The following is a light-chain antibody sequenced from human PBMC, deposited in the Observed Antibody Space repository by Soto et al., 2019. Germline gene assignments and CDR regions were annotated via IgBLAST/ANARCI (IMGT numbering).Light chain of an antibody. CDR2: GNS. CDR3: QSYDNRLSGS. CDR1: SSNIGAGYD. Sequence: QSVLTQPPSVSGGPGQRVTISCTGSSSNIGAGYDVNWYQQLPGTAPKLLIYGNSNRPSGVPDRFSGSKSGTSASLAITGLQAEDEADYYCQSYDNRLSGSFGTGTKLTVL. V-gene: IGLV1-40*01. J-gene: IGLJ1*01.